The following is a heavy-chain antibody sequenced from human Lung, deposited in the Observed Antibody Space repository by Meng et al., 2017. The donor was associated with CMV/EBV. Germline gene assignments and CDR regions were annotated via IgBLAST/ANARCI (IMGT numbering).Heavy chain of an antibody. J-gene: IGHJ3*02. V-gene: IGHV3-49*04. CDR1: GFTFGDYA. Sequence: GGSXRLSCTASGFTFGDYAMSWVRQAPGKGLEWVGFIRSKAYGGTTEFAASVKGRFTISRDNFKNTLYLQMNSLRPEYTAVYYCAREKEGRMSTISAFDIXGQGXMVTVSS. CDR3: AREKEGRMSTISAFDI. D-gene: IGHD5-24*01. CDR2: IRSKAYGGTT.